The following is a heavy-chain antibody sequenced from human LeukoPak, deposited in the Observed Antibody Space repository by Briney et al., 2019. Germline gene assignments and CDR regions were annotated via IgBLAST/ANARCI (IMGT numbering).Heavy chain of an antibody. Sequence: ASVKVSCKASGYTFTGYYMHWVRQAPGQGLEWMGRTNPNSGGTNYAQKFQGRVTMTRDTSISTAYMELSRLRSDDTAVYYCARGFAARGSGLDYWGQGTLVTVSS. D-gene: IGHD6-25*01. CDR2: TNPNSGGT. CDR1: GYTFTGYY. CDR3: ARGFAARGSGLDY. J-gene: IGHJ4*02. V-gene: IGHV1-2*06.